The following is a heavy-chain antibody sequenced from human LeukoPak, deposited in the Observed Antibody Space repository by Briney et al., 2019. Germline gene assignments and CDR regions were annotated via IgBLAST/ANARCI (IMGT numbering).Heavy chain of an antibody. CDR2: IIPIVGTA. D-gene: IGHD4-17*01. Sequence: SVKVSCKASGGTVSSYAISWVRQAPGQGLEWMGGIIPIVGTAKYAQKFQGRVTITADESTSTAYMELRSLSSEDTAVYYCARATVTTFNWFDPWGQGTVVTVSS. CDR3: ARATVTTFNWFDP. V-gene: IGHV1-69*13. CDR1: GGTVSSYA. J-gene: IGHJ5*02.